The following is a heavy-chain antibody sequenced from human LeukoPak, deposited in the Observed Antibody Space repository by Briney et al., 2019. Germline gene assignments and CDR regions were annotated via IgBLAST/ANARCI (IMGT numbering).Heavy chain of an antibody. V-gene: IGHV1-18*01. CDR3: ARDTSAPYFRTPWNSDF. Sequence: ASVKVSCKASGYTFNNYDISWVRQAPGQGLEGMGWISGYNGDTNYAQKFQGRLTVTTDTSTSTAYMELRSLTSDDTAMYYCARDTSAPYFRTPWNSDFWGQGTLVAVSS. CDR1: GYTFNNYD. D-gene: IGHD2-2*01. J-gene: IGHJ4*02. CDR2: ISGYNGDT.